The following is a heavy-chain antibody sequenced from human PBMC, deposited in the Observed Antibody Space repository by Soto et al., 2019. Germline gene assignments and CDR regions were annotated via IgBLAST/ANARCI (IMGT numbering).Heavy chain of an antibody. J-gene: IGHJ4*02. CDR2: ISAYNGNT. D-gene: IGHD6-19*01. CDR1: GYTFPSYA. V-gene: IGHV1-18*01. CDR3: ARDLAAGNCDY. Sequence: ASVKVSCKASGYTFPSYAISWVRQAPGQGLEWMGWISAYNGNTNYAQKLQGRVTMTTDTSTSTAYMELRSLRSDDTAVYYCARDLAAGNCDYWGQGTLVTVSS.